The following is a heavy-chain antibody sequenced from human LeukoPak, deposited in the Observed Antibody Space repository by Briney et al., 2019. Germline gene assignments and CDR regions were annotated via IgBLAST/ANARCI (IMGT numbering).Heavy chain of an antibody. Sequence: GGSLRLSCAASGFTFSSYSMNWVRQAPGKGLEWVSSISSSSSYIYYADSVKGRFTISRDNAKNSLYLQMNSLRAEDTAVYYCARYDLGDAFDIWGQGTMVTVSS. CDR3: ARYDLGDAFDI. J-gene: IGHJ3*02. CDR1: GFTFSSYS. D-gene: IGHD3-3*01. V-gene: IGHV3-21*01. CDR2: ISSSSSYI.